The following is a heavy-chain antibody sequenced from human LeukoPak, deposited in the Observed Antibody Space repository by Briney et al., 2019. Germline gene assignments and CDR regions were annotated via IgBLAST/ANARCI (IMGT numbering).Heavy chain of an antibody. CDR3: AGLWWLDPYDAFDI. J-gene: IGHJ3*02. V-gene: IGHV3-30*04. CDR1: GFTFSRYA. D-gene: IGHD2-21*01. CDR2: ITYDGSNK. Sequence: PGRSLRLSCAASGFTFSRYAMHWVRQAPGKGLEWVAAITYDGSNKYYADSVKGRFTISRDNSRNTLYLQMNGLRAEDTAVYYCAGLWWLDPYDAFDIWGQGTMVTVSS.